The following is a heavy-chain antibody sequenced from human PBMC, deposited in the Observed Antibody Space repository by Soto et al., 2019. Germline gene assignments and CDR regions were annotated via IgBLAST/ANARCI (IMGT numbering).Heavy chain of an antibody. D-gene: IGHD5-18*01. Sequence: SETLSLTCTVSGGSISSSSYYWGWIRQPPGKGLEWIGSIYYSGSTYYNPSLKSRFTISADNAENSVFLQMNSLRDEDTAVYFCVRDRDLDRDMVHADLWGQGTLVTVSS. CDR1: GGSISSSSYY. CDR2: IYYSGST. V-gene: IGHV4-39*02. J-gene: IGHJ4*01. CDR3: VRDRDLDRDMVHADL.